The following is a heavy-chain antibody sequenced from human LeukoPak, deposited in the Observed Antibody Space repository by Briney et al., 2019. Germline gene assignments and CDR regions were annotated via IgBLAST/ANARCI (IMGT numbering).Heavy chain of an antibody. CDR2: IYYSGST. J-gene: IGHJ6*03. V-gene: IGHV4-39*07. CDR3: ARAGLPFYYYYYMDV. D-gene: IGHD4-11*01. CDR1: GGPISSSSYY. Sequence: SETLSLTCTVSGGPISSSSYYWGWIRQPPGKGLEWIGSIYYSGSTYYNPSLKSRVTISVDTSKNQFSLKLSSVTAADTAVYYCARAGLPFYYYYYMDVWGKGTTVTISS.